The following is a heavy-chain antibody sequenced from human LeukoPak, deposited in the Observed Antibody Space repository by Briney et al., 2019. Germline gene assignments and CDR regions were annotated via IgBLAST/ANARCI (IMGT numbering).Heavy chain of an antibody. CDR3: ARGDKDYYDSSGYYDY. D-gene: IGHD3-22*01. V-gene: IGHV3-21*01. Sequence: GGSLRLSCAASGFTFSSYSMNWVRQAPGKGLEWVSSISSSSSYIYYADSVKGRFTISRDNAKNSLYLQMNSLRAEDTAVYYCARGDKDYYDSSGYYDYWGQGTLVTVSS. CDR2: ISSSSSYI. CDR1: GFTFSSYS. J-gene: IGHJ4*02.